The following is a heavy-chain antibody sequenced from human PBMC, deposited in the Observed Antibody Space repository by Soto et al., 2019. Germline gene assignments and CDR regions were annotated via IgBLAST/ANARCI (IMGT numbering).Heavy chain of an antibody. CDR3: SIEGFDHRPDY. CDR1: GDSISSPNW. CDR2: MFASGSS. V-gene: IGHV4-4*02. Sequence: QVQLQESGPGLVKPSETLSLTCAVSGDSISSPNWWSWYRQSPGKGLELIGEMFASGSSNYNPSLDRRVTRSLDTSKNQFSLNLTSLTASYTSIYDCSIEGFDHRPDYWGQGIPVTVSS. J-gene: IGHJ4*02.